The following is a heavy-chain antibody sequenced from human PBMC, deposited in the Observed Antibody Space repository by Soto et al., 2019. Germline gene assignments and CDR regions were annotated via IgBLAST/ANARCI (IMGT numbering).Heavy chain of an antibody. CDR2: IWYDGSNK. CDR1: GFTFSSYG. CDR3: ARDRSYYDFWSGYYTHYYGMDV. D-gene: IGHD3-3*01. Sequence: GGSLRLSCAASGFTFSSYGMHWVRQAPGKGLEWVAVIWYDGSNKYYADSVKGRFTISRDNSKNTLYLQMNSLRAEDTAVYYCARDRSYYDFWSGYYTHYYGMDVWGQGTTVTVSS. V-gene: IGHV3-33*01. J-gene: IGHJ6*02.